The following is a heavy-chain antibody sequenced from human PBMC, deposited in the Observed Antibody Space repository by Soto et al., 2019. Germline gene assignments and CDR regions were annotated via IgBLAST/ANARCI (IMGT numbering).Heavy chain of an antibody. D-gene: IGHD6-6*01. CDR3: ASSSSSAAGGFDY. CDR1: GFTFSSYG. CDR2: IWYDGSNK. J-gene: IGHJ4*02. Sequence: GGSLRLSCAASGFTFSSYGMHWVRQAPGKGLEWVAVIWYDGSNKYYADSMKGRFTISRDNSKNTLYLQMNSLRAEDTAVYYCASSSSSAAGGFDYWGQGTLVTVSS. V-gene: IGHV3-33*01.